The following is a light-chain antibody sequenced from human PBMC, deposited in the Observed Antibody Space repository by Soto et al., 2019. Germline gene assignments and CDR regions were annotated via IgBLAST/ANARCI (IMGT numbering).Light chain of an antibody. J-gene: IGLJ1*01. Sequence: QSVVTQPGSVSGSPGQSITISCTGTSSDVGGYNYVSWYQQHPGKAPKLMIYDVSNRPSGVSNRFSGSKSGNTASLTISGLQAEDEADYYCSSYTSSSTRVFGTGTKVTVL. CDR1: SSDVGGYNY. V-gene: IGLV2-14*01. CDR2: DVS. CDR3: SSYTSSSTRV.